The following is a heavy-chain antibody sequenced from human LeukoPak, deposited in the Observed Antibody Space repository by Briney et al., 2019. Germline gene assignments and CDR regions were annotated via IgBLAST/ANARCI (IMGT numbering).Heavy chain of an antibody. CDR2: INSDSNTI. J-gene: IGHJ4*02. CDR3: AKWGYSSGWPYFDY. D-gene: IGHD6-19*01. V-gene: IGHV3-48*02. CDR1: GFTLSSYS. Sequence: GGSLRLSCAASGFTLSSYSMNWVRQAPGKGLEWVSYINSDSNTIDYADSVKGRFSISRDNAKNSLYLQMNSLRDGDTAVYYCAKWGYSSGWPYFDYWGQGTLVTVSS.